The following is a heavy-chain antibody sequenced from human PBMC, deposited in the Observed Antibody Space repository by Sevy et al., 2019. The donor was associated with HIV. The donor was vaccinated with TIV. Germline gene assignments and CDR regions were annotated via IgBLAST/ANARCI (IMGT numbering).Heavy chain of an antibody. CDR1: GGSISSGDYY. J-gene: IGHJ4*02. CDR2: IFYSGST. CDR3: ARQRASSGYFYFDS. D-gene: IGHD3-22*01. V-gene: IGHV4-30-4*01. Sequence: SETLSLTCTVSGGSISSGDYYWSWIRQPPGKGLEWIGYIFYSGSTYFNPSLKSRVTISLDTSKSQFSLRLSSETAADTAVFYCARQRASSGYFYFDSWGQGTLVTVSS.